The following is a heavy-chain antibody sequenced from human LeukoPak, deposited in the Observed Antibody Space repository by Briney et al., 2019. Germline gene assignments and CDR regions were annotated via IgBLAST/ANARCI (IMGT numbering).Heavy chain of an antibody. CDR1: GFTFSDYY. J-gene: IGHJ6*02. Sequence: GGSLRLSCAASGFTFSDYYMSWIRQAPGKGLEWVSYISSSGSTIYYADSVKGRFTISRDNAKNSLYLQMNSLRAEDTAVYYCARAGGSGSYYPDYYYYGMDVWGQGTTVTVSS. D-gene: IGHD1-26*01. CDR3: ARAGGSGSYYPDYYYYGMDV. CDR2: ISSSGSTI. V-gene: IGHV3-11*04.